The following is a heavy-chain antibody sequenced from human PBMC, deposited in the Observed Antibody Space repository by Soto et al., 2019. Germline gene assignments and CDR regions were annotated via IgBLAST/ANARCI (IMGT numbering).Heavy chain of an antibody. CDR2: ISGSGTTT. CDR3: ASDPYSYASAY. CDR1: GFTFSDYY. J-gene: IGHJ4*02. V-gene: IGHV3-11*01. Sequence: QVQLVESGGGLVKPGGSLSLSCAASGFTFSDYYMTWLRQAPGKGLEWVAKISGSGTTTYYADSVKGRFTVSRDNGKNSLYRQMDRLTAEETAVYYCASDPYSYASAYWGQGTLLIVS. D-gene: IGHD3-10*01.